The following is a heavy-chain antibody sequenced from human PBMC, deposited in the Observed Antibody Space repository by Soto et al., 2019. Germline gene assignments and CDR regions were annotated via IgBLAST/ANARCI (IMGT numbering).Heavy chain of an antibody. D-gene: IGHD6-13*01. Sequence: GGSLRLSCAGSGFTFRTYAMSWVRQAPGKGLEWVSAITGGGGSTYHADSVKGRFTISRDNSKNTLYLQMNSLRAEDTAIYSCEKGSAHASPYYCDFWGQVTPVTV. CDR3: EKGSAHASPYYCDF. CDR2: ITGGGGST. J-gene: IGHJ4*02. V-gene: IGHV3-23*01. CDR1: GFTFRTYA.